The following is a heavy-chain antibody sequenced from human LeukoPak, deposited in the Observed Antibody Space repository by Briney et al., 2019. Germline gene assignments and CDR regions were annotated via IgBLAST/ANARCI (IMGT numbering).Heavy chain of an antibody. J-gene: IGHJ4*02. Sequence: PSETLSLTCSVSGGSISSRSHYWGWIRQSPGKGLEWIGTIYYSGTTFYNPSLQSRVSISVDTSRNQFSLRLNSVTAADTAAYYCARRNDYDFWSGNQYYFDYWGQGTLVTVSS. CDR1: GGSISSRSHY. CDR3: ARRNDYDFWSGNQYYFDY. V-gene: IGHV4-39*01. CDR2: IYYSGTT. D-gene: IGHD3-3*01.